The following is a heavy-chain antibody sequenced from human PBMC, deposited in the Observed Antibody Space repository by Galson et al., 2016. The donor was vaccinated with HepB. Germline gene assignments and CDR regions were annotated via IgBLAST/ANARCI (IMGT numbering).Heavy chain of an antibody. V-gene: IGHV1-3*04. Sequence: SVKVSCKASGYTFSSYAIHWVRQAPGQRLEWMGWINTAKDNTHYSQKFQGRVIITRDTFASTAYMELSSLRSEDTAVYYRATTYGSGVTNWFDPGGQGTLVTVSS. CDR1: GYTFSSYA. J-gene: IGHJ5*02. D-gene: IGHD3-10*01. CDR2: INTAKDNT. CDR3: ATTYGSGVTNWFDP.